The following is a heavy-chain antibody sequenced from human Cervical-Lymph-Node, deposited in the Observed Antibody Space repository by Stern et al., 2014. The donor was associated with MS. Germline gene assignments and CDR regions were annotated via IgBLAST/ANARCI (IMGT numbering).Heavy chain of an antibody. CDR2: LSTDGNDQ. D-gene: IGHD3-3*02. Sequence: VHLVESGGGVVQPGRSRRLSCVGSGFDFSTYIMHWVRQAPGRGLEWLAVLSTDGNDQYYADSVRGRFTVSRDNFKKTLFLEMNNVRPEDTAVYYCATDGRRAGFHSIRSDFFDCWGQGTLVTVSS. J-gene: IGHJ4*02. CDR3: ATDGRRAGFHSIRSDFFDC. CDR1: GFDFSTYI. V-gene: IGHV3-30*04.